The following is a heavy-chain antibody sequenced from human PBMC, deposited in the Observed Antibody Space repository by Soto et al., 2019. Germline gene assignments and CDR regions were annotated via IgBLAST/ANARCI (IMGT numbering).Heavy chain of an antibody. Sequence: PGGSIRLGCAACGVTLRSYWMDWVLQAQGNGLLWVSLINSDGSSTSYADSVKGRLTISRDNAKNTLYLQMHSLRAEDTALSYCARSYASSGYYYYHYGMDVWAQGTTVSVSS. D-gene: IGHD3-22*01. CDR3: ARSYASSGYYYYHYGMDV. CDR2: INSDGSST. CDR1: GVTLRSYW. J-gene: IGHJ6*02. V-gene: IGHV3-74*01.